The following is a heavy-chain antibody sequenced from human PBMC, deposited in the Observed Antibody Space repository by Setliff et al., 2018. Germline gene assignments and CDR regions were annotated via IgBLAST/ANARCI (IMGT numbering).Heavy chain of an antibody. CDR2: VSYDGSNK. D-gene: IGHD3-22*01. Sequence: GESLKISCAASGFTFSAYGMHWVRQAPGKGLEWVAVVSYDGSNKWYADSVKGRFTISRDNSKNTLYLQMNSLRAEDTAVYYCARVASIMILVDIFFPNDAFDIWGQGTMVTVSS. J-gene: IGHJ3*02. V-gene: IGHV3-33*08. CDR3: ARVASIMILVDIFFPNDAFDI. CDR1: GFTFSAYG.